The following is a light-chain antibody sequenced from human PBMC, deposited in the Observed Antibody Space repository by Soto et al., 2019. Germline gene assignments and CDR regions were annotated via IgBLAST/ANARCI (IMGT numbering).Light chain of an antibody. CDR2: DVS. CDR1: RSDVGGYNY. V-gene: IGLV2-14*03. J-gene: IGLJ2*01. Sequence: QSVLTQPASVSGSPGQSITISCTGTRSDVGGYNYVSWYQHHPGKAPKLTIYDVSNRPSGVSNRFSGSKSGDTASLTISGLQAEDEADYYCSSYTSGSTLVFGGGTKLTVL. CDR3: SSYTSGSTLV.